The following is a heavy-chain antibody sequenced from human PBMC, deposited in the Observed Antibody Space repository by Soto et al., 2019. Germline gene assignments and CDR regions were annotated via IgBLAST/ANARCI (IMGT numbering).Heavy chain of an antibody. V-gene: IGHV4-39*02. CDR3: ARDKITGLFDY. CDR2: IYYSGST. D-gene: IGHD2-8*02. Sequence: PSETLSLTCTVSGGSISNRNYYWCWIRQPPGKGLEWIGSIYYSGSTHYNPSLKSRVTISVDTSKNQFSLKVSSVTAADTAVYYCARDKITGLFDYWGQGTLVTVSS. J-gene: IGHJ4*02. CDR1: GGSISNRNYY.